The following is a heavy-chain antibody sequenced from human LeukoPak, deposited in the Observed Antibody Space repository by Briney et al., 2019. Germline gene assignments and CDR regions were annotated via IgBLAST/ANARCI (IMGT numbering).Heavy chain of an antibody. CDR1: GGSFSGYY. J-gene: IGHJ4*02. CDR3: ARASFVFDSSGYYDY. CDR2: INHSGGT. D-gene: IGHD3-22*01. Sequence: PSETLSLTCAVYGGSFSGYYWSWIRQPPGKGLEWIGEINHSGGTNYNPSLKSRVTISVDTSKNQFSLKLSSVTAADTAVYYCARASFVFDSSGYYDYWGQGTLVTVSS. V-gene: IGHV4-34*01.